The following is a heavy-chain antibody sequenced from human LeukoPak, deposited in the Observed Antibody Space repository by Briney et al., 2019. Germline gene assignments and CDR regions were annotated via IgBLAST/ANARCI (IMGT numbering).Heavy chain of an antibody. CDR3: AARYDILTETEVDY. V-gene: IGHV1-58*02. Sequence: ASVKVSCKASGFTFTSSAMQWVRQARGQRLEWIGWIVVGSGNTNYAQKFQERVTITRDMSTSTAYMELSSLRSEDTAVYYCAARYDILTETEVDYWGQGTLVTVSS. CDR1: GFTFTSSA. CDR2: IVVGSGNT. J-gene: IGHJ4*02. D-gene: IGHD3-9*01.